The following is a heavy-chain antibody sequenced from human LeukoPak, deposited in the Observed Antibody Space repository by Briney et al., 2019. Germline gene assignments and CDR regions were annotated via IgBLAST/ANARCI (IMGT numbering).Heavy chain of an antibody. CDR2: IYDSGST. CDR1: AGSTSSSNW. J-gene: IGHJ5*02. V-gene: IGHV4-4*02. CDR3: ARHQGIAGEAWFDP. D-gene: IGHD1-26*01. Sequence: SETPSLTCAVSAGSTSSSNWWSWVRQPPGKGLEWIAHIYDSGSTNYNPSLKGRVSIAVDTSMNQFSLKLSCVTAADTAVYYCARHQGIAGEAWFDPWGQGTLVTVSS.